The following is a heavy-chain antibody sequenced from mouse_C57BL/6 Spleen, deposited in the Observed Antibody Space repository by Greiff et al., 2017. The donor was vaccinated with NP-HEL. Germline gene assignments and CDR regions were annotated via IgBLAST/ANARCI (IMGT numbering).Heavy chain of an antibody. CDR3: ARDLDGSSYAWFAY. CDR2: IYPGDGDT. J-gene: IGHJ3*01. CDR1: GYAFSSYW. Sequence: QVQLQQSGAELVKPGASVKISCKASGYAFSSYWMNWVKQRPGKGLEWIGQIYPGDGDTNYNGKFKGKATLTADKSSSTAYMQLSSLTSEDSAVYFCARDLDGSSYAWFAYWGQGTLVTVSA. D-gene: IGHD1-1*01. V-gene: IGHV1-80*01.